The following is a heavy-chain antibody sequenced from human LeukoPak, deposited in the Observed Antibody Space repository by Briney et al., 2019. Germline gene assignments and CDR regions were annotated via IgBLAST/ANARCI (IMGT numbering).Heavy chain of an antibody. CDR1: GYTFTSYG. CDR2: ISAYNGNT. CDR3: ASPAATHYYGMDV. D-gene: IGHD2-15*01. V-gene: IGHV1-18*01. J-gene: IGHJ6*02. Sequence: ASVKVSCKASGYTFTSYGISWVRQAPGQGLEWMGWISAYNGNTNYAQKLPGRVTMTTDTSTSTAYMELRTLRSDDTAVYYCASPAATHYYGMDVWGQGTTVTVSS.